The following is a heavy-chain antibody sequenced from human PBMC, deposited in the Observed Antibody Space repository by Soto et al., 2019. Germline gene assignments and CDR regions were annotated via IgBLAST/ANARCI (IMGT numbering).Heavy chain of an antibody. Sequence: EVQLVESGGGLVQPGGSLRLSCAASGFTFSSYSMNWVRQAPGKGLEWVSYISSSSSTRYYADSVKGRFTISRDNAKNSLYLQMNSLRDEDTAVYYCARALALYCSGGSCYSYGMDVWGQGSTVTVSS. CDR3: ARALALYCSGGSCYSYGMDV. CDR2: ISSSSSTR. J-gene: IGHJ6*02. CDR1: GFTFSSYS. D-gene: IGHD2-15*01. V-gene: IGHV3-48*02.